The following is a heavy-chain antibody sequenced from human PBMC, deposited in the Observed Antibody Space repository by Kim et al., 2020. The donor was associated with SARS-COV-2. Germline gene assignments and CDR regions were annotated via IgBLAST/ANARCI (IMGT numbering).Heavy chain of an antibody. Sequence: VKGRVDISRDNSKNTVYPQMNSLRVEVTAVYYCARDPQSDSSCWSGVLDYWGQGTLVTVSS. V-gene: IGHV3-30*09. CDR3: ARDPQSDSSCWSGVLDY. D-gene: IGHD6-13*01. J-gene: IGHJ4*02.